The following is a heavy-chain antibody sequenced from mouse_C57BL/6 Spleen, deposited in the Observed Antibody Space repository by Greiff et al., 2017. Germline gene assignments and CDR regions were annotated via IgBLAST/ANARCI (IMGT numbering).Heavy chain of an antibody. V-gene: IGHV1-82*01. Sequence: QVQLQPSGPELVKPGASVTISCKASGYAFRSSWLNWVKQRPGQGLEWIGRIYPGDGDTNYNGKFKGKATLTADKSSSTAYMQLSSLTSEDSAVYFCARSGSYWYFDVWGTGTTVTVSS. CDR1: GYAFRSSW. CDR3: ARSGSYWYFDV. D-gene: IGHD4-1*01. J-gene: IGHJ1*03. CDR2: IYPGDGDT.